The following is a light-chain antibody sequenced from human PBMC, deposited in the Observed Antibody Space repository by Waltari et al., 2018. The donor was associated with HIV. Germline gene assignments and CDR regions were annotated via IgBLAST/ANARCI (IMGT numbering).Light chain of an antibody. CDR3: CSDGGMYVWV. CDR2: DVN. J-gene: IGLJ3*02. CDR1: SSDVGGYNY. V-gene: IGLV2-11*01. Sequence: QSALTQPRSVSGSHGQSVTISCTGSSSDVGGYNYVSRSQQHPGKAPNVMIYDVNKRPSGVPDRFPCSKSGNTASLTISGLQAEDEADYYCCSDGGMYVWVFGRGTKLTVL.